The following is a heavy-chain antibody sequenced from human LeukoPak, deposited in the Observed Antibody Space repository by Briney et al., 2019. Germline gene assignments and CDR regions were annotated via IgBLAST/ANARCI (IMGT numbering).Heavy chain of an antibody. D-gene: IGHD2/OR15-2a*01. CDR3: ARRGNMSSHAFDI. J-gene: IGHJ3*02. V-gene: IGHV3-23*01. CDR1: GFTFSSYS. CDR2: ISGNDDGT. Sequence: PGGSLRLSCAASGFTFSSYSMGWVRQAPGKGLEWVSGISGNDDGTYYADSVKGRFTVSRDNAKNSLYLQMNSLRAEDTAVYYCARRGNMSSHAFDIWGQGTVVTVSS.